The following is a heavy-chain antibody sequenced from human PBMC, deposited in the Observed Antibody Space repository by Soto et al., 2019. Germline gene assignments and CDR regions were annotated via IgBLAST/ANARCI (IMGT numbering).Heavy chain of an antibody. Sequence: QVQLLESGGGVVQPGRSLRLSCAASGFTFSSYGMHWVRQAPGKGLEWVAVIWPDGSNKYYADSVTGRFTISRDNSKNTLYLQMSSLRAEDSAVYYCARDLAGDYGGGSWFDSWGQGTLVTVSS. V-gene: IGHV3-33*01. D-gene: IGHD4-17*01. CDR2: IWPDGSNK. CDR1: GFTFSSYG. CDR3: ARDLAGDYGGGSWFDS. J-gene: IGHJ5*01.